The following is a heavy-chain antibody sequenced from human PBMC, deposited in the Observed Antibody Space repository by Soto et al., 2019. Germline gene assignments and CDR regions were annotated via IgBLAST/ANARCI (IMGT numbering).Heavy chain of an antibody. CDR1: GGTFSSYT. CDR2: IIPILGIA. J-gene: IGHJ3*02. Sequence: QVQLVQSGAEVKKPGSSVKVSCKASGGTFSSYTISWVRQAPGQGLEWMGRIIPILGIANYAQKFQGRVTITADKSTSTAYMELSSLRSEDTAVYYCARERITIFGVVITHDAFDICGQGTMVTVSS. V-gene: IGHV1-69*08. CDR3: ARERITIFGVVITHDAFDI. D-gene: IGHD3-3*01.